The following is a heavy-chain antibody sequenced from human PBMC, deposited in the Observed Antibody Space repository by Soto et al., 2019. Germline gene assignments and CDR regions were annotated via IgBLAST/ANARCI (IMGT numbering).Heavy chain of an antibody. J-gene: IGHJ5*02. CDR1: GFAFSGSA. Sequence: PGGSLRISCAASGFAFSGSAMYWVRQASGKGPEWVGRIRSKGHNYATEYAASVKGRFTISRDDSKNTAYLQMNSLQTEDTVVYYCTRDLFSYDYSGILWFDPWGQGTLVTVSS. CDR3: TRDLFSYDYSGILWFDP. V-gene: IGHV3-73*01. CDR2: IRSKGHNYAT. D-gene: IGHD3-16*01.